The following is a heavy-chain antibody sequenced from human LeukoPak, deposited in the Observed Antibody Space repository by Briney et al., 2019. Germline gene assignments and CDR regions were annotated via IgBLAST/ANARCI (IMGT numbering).Heavy chain of an antibody. Sequence: PSETLSLTCTVSGGSISGYYWSRIRQPPGKGLEWIGYIYYSGHTNYNPSLKGRVTISVDTSKNQFSLKLISVTAADTAVYYCARGERPGLDYWGQGTLVTVSS. D-gene: IGHD1-14*01. CDR1: GGSISGYY. CDR2: IYYSGHT. CDR3: ARGERPGLDY. V-gene: IGHV4-59*01. J-gene: IGHJ4*02.